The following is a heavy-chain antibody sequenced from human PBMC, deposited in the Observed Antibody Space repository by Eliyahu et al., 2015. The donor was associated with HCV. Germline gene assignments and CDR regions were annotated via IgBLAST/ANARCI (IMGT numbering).Heavy chain of an antibody. CDR2: IYHSGTT. CDR3: ARDQADYCSGFSCHSEGIGP. J-gene: IGHJ5*02. Sequence: QVQLQESGXGLVKPSGTLSXXCTXXGASISGXNWWNWVRQPPGKGLEWIGEIYHSGTTYYNPSLESRVIMSVDKSKNQLSLKLTSVTVADTAVYYCARDQADYCSGFSCHSEGIGPWGQGIVVTVSS. D-gene: IGHD2-15*01. CDR1: GASISGXNW. V-gene: IGHV4-4*02.